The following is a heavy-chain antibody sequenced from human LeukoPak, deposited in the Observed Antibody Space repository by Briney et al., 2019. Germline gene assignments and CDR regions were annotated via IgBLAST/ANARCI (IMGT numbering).Heavy chain of an antibody. J-gene: IGHJ5*02. CDR2: VYYTGST. CDR3: ARHSGSGSLSRPFDP. V-gene: IGHV4-39*01. D-gene: IGHD3-10*01. Sequence: SETLSLTCSVSGASVTSGGFYWGWLRQPPGKGPEWIATVYYTGSTYYNPSLKSRVTISIDTSKNQFSLRLTSVTTTDTAIYPCARHSGSGSLSRPFDPWGQGTLVTVSS. CDR1: GASVTSGGFY.